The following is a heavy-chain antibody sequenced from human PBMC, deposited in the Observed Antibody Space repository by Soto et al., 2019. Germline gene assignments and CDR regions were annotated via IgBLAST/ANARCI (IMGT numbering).Heavy chain of an antibody. Sequence: EVQLVESGGVVVQPGGSLRLSCAASGFTFDDNTMHWVRQAPGKGLEWVCLISWDGGSTYYADSVKGRCTISRDNSKNSLYLQMNSLATEDTALYYCAKDTGPTSIWLDYWGQGTLVTVSS. CDR3: AKDTGPTSIWLDY. CDR2: ISWDGGST. D-gene: IGHD6-13*01. V-gene: IGHV3-43*01. CDR1: GFTFDDNT. J-gene: IGHJ4*02.